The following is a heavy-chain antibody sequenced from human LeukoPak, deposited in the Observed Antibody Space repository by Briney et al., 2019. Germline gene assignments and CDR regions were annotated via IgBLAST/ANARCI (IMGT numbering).Heavy chain of an antibody. CDR1: GFTFSSYG. D-gene: IGHD5-18*01. J-gene: IGHJ4*02. CDR3: ARDPYSYGYFDY. CDR2: IWYDGSNK. V-gene: IGHV3-33*01. Sequence: GGSLRLSCAASGFTFSSYGMHWVRQAPGKGRERVAVIWYDGSNKYYADSVKGRFTISRDNSKNTLYLQMNSLRAEDTAVYYCARDPYSYGYFDYWGQGTLVTVSS.